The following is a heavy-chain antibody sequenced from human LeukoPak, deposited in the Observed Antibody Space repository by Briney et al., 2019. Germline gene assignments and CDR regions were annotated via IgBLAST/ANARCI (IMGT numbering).Heavy chain of an antibody. D-gene: IGHD3-16*02. CDR2: IYYSGST. CDR3: ARLYEGRYFDY. CDR1: GGSFSGYY. J-gene: IGHJ4*02. V-gene: IGHV4-59*01. Sequence: SETLSLTCAVYGGSFSGYYWSWIRQPPGKGLEWIGYIYYSGSTNYNPSLKSRVTISVDTSKNQFSLKLSPVTAADTAVYYCARLYEGRYFDYWGQGTLVTVSS.